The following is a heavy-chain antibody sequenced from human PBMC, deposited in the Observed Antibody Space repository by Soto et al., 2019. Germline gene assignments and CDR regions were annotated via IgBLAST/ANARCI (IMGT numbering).Heavy chain of an antibody. CDR1: RFTFSRYE. CDR2: ISGICGSI. Sequence: GGSLRLCCETSRFTFSRYEMKWVRQSPGTGLEWVSYISGICGSIDYAVSVKGLFTISRDNAQNLLYLQMNSLRDEDTAGYYCARLRAGGSGWYNDYFDYWGQGTLVTVSS. D-gene: IGHD6-19*01. CDR3: ARLRAGGSGWYNDYFDY. V-gene: IGHV3-48*03. J-gene: IGHJ4*02.